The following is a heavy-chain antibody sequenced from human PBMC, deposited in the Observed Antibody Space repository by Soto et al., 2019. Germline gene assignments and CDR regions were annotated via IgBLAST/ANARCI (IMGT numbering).Heavy chain of an antibody. CDR3: ARVERLHSAFDI. J-gene: IGHJ3*02. V-gene: IGHV3-7*01. D-gene: IGHD6-25*01. CDR2: IKQDGSEK. Sequence: GGSLRLSCEASGFTFSSYWMSWVRQAPGKGLEWVANIKQDGSEKYYVDSVKGRFTISRDNAKNSLYLQMNSLRAEDTAVYYCARVERLHSAFDIWGQGTMVTVSS. CDR1: GFTFSSYW.